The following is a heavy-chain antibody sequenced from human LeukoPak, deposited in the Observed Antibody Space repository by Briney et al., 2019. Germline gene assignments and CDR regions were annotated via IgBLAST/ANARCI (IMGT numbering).Heavy chain of an antibody. Sequence: GGSLRLSCAASGFTSSSYSMNWVRQAPGKGLEWVSYISSSSSTIYYADSVKGRFTISRDNAKNSLYLQMNSLRAEDTAVYFCARDFGIHYYDSSGSPFDYWGQGTLVTVSS. J-gene: IGHJ4*02. CDR3: ARDFGIHYYDSSGSPFDY. V-gene: IGHV3-48*01. CDR1: GFTSSSYS. D-gene: IGHD3-22*01. CDR2: ISSSSSTI.